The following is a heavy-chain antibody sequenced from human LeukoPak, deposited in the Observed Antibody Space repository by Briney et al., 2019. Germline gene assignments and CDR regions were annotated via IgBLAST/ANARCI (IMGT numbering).Heavy chain of an antibody. J-gene: IGHJ5*02. CDR3: ARAGPSSTSCCYWFDP. CDR1: GFTFSRYS. D-gene: IGHD2-2*01. Sequence: PGGSLRLSCAASGFTFSRYSMNWVRQAPGKGLEWVSSINSGSTYRYYADSVKGRFTTSRDNAKNSLYLQMNSVRAEDTAVYYCARAGPSSTSCCYWFDPWGQGTLVTVSS. V-gene: IGHV3-21*01. CDR2: INSGSTYR.